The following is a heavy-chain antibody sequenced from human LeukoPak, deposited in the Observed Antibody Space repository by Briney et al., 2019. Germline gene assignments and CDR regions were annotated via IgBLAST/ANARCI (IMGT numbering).Heavy chain of an antibody. CDR1: GYTFTSYG. J-gene: IGHJ4*02. CDR2: ISAYNGNT. CDR3: ARSRIDFSSSWSVDY. Sequence: GASVKVSCKASGYTFTSYGISWVRQAPGQGLEWMGWISAYNGNTNYAQKLQGRATMTTDTSTSTAYMELRSLRSDDTAVYYCARSRIDFSSSWSVDYWGQGTLVTVSS. D-gene: IGHD6-13*01. V-gene: IGHV1-18*01.